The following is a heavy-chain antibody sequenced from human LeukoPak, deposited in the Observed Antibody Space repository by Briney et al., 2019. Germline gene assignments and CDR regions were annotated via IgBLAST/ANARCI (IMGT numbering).Heavy chain of an antibody. CDR1: GFTFSSYA. CDR3: ARDHQDIVVVPAAIYYYYYYMDV. J-gene: IGHJ6*03. CDR2: ISYDGSNK. Sequence: PGGSLRLSCAASGFTFSSYAMHWVRQAPGKGLEWVAVISYDGSNKYYADSVKGRFTISRDNSKNTLYLQMNSLRAEDTAVYYCARDHQDIVVVPAAIYYYYYYMDVWGKGTTVTVSS. D-gene: IGHD2-2*01. V-gene: IGHV3-30-3*01.